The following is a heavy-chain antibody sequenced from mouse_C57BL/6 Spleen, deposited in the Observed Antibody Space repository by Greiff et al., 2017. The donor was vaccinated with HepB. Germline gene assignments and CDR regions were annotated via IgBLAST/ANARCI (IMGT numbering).Heavy chain of an antibody. CDR3: TTDDYDGDYAMDY. Sequence: EVQLQQSGAELVRPGASVKLSCTASGFNIKDDYMHWVKQRPEQGLERIGWIDPENGDTEYASKFQGKATITADTSSNTAYLQLSSLTSEDTAVYYCTTDDYDGDYAMDYWGQGTSVTVSS. CDR1: GFNIKDDY. CDR2: IDPENGDT. D-gene: IGHD2-4*01. V-gene: IGHV14-4*01. J-gene: IGHJ4*01.